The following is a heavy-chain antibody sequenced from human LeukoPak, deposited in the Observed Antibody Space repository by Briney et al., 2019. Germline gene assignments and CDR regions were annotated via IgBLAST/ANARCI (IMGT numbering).Heavy chain of an antibody. CDR3: ARAFDRSNSPTGFDY. CDR2: ILPISGTA. CDR1: GGTFSSYA. J-gene: IGHJ4*02. D-gene: IGHD2-8*02. V-gene: IGHV1-69*06. Sequence: SVKVSCKASGGTFSSYAISWVRQAPGPGLERKGGILPISGTANYAQKFQGRVTITADKSTSTAYMELSSLRSEDTAVYYCARAFDRSNSPTGFDYWGQGTLVTVSS.